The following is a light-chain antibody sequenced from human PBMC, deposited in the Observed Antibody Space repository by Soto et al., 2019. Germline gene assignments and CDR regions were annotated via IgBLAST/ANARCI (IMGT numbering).Light chain of an antibody. V-gene: IGKV3-15*01. CDR2: GAS. CDR1: QSVSSN. Sequence: EIVMTQSPATLSVSPGERATLSCRASQSVSSNLAWYQQKPGQAPRLLIYGASTRATGIPARFSGSGSGTEFTLTISSLQSEDFAVYYCQQYNNWPDTFGQGTKLENK. J-gene: IGKJ2*01. CDR3: QQYNNWPDT.